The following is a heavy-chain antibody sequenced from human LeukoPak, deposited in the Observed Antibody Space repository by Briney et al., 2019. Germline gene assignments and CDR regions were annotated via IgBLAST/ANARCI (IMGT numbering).Heavy chain of an antibody. CDR2: ISSGGNTE. J-gene: IGHJ4*02. Sequence: GGSLRLSCAASGFSFSSSQMNWVRQAPGKGPEWVSHISSGGNTEYYADSVRGRFTMSRDNAKDLVYLQMNSLRDEDTAVYYCARDTVNGPFVISLDYWGQGALVTVSS. CDR1: GFSFSSSQ. CDR3: ARDTVNGPFVISLDY. V-gene: IGHV3-48*03. D-gene: IGHD2-8*01.